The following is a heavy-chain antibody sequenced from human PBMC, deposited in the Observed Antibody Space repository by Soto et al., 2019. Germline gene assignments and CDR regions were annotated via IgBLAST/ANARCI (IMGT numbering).Heavy chain of an antibody. CDR2: ISSSSSYI. D-gene: IGHD4-17*01. CDR1: GFTFSSYS. Sequence: KPGGSLRLSCAASGFTFSSYSMNWARQAPGKGLEWVSSISSSSSYIYYADSVKGRFTISRDNAKNSLYLQMNSLRAEDTAVYYCARDDYGDYPFDYWGQGTLVTVSS. CDR3: ARDDYGDYPFDY. J-gene: IGHJ4*02. V-gene: IGHV3-21*01.